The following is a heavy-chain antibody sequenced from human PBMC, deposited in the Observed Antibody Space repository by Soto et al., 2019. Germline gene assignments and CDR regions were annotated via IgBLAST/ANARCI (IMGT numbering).Heavy chain of an antibody. V-gene: IGHV4-30-4*01. J-gene: IGHJ4*02. CDR3: ARVQYYYDSSGYSPSFDY. CDR1: GGSISSGDYY. Sequence: SETLSLTCTVSGGSISSGDYYWSWIRQPPGKGLEWIGNIYYSGSTYYNPSLKSRVTISVDTSKNQFSLKLSSVTAADTAVYYCARVQYYYDSSGYSPSFDYWGQGTLVTVSS. D-gene: IGHD3-22*01. CDR2: IYYSGST.